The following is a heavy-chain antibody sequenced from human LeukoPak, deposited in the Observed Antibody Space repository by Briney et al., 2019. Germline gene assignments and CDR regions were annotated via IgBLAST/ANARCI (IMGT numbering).Heavy chain of an antibody. CDR2: FDPEDGET. CDR1: GYTLTELS. J-gene: IGHJ4*02. Sequence: GASVKVSCKVSGYTLTELSMHWVRQAPGKGLEWMGGFDPEDGETIYAQKFQGRVTMTEDTSTDTAYMELSSLRSEDTAVYYCAKQLHDSSGYSGCLDYWGQGTLVTVSS. D-gene: IGHD3-22*01. V-gene: IGHV1-24*01. CDR3: AKQLHDSSGYSGCLDY.